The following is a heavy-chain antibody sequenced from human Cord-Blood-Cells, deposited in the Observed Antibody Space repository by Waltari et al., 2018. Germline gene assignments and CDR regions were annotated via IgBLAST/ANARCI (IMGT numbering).Heavy chain of an antibody. CDR1: GFTFGPYG. Sequence: QVQLVESGGGVVQPGRSLRLSCAASGFTFGPYGLHWVRQAPGKGLEWVAVISYDGSNKYYADSVKGRFTISRDNSKNTLYLQMNSLRAEDTAVYYCAKDSSGWYFDYWGQGTLVTVSS. V-gene: IGHV3-30*18. CDR3: AKDSSGWYFDY. J-gene: IGHJ4*02. D-gene: IGHD6-19*01. CDR2: ISYDGSNK.